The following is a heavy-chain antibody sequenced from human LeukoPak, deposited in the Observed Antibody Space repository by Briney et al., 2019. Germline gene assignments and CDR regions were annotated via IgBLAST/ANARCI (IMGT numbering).Heavy chain of an antibody. V-gene: IGHV3-53*01. CDR3: ARADFSSSWSLGY. CDR1: GFTVSRNY. Sequence: GGSLRLSCAASGFTVSRNYMSCVRQAPGKGLEWVSVIYSGGSTYYADSVKGRFTISRDNSKNTLYLQMNSLRAEDTAVYYCARADFSSSWSLGYWGQGTLVTVSS. CDR2: IYSGGST. D-gene: IGHD6-13*01. J-gene: IGHJ4*02.